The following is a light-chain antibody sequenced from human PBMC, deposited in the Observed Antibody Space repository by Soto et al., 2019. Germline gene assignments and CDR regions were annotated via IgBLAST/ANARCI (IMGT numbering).Light chain of an antibody. J-gene: IGKJ2*01. Sequence: DIQMTQSPSTLSASVGDRVTITCRASQSIRSWLAWYQQKPGKAPKLLIYKASSLESGVPSRFSGSGSGTEFTLTISSLQPDDFATYYCQQYNSNPYTFGQGTKLEIK. CDR3: QQYNSNPYT. V-gene: IGKV1-5*03. CDR1: QSIRSW. CDR2: KAS.